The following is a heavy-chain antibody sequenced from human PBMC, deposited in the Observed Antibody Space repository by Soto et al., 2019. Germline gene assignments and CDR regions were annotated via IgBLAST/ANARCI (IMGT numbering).Heavy chain of an antibody. CDR3: ARGTVITMVRGSTTFDY. D-gene: IGHD3-10*01. CDR2: ISSSSSYT. V-gene: IGHV3-11*05. Sequence: QVQLVESGGGLVKRGGSLRLSCAASGFTFSDYYISWIRQAPGKGLEWVSYISSSSSYTNYADSVKGRFTISRDNAKNSLDLPVNSLGAEDTAVYYCARGTVITMVRGSTTFDYWGQETLVTVSS. CDR1: GFTFSDYY. J-gene: IGHJ4*02.